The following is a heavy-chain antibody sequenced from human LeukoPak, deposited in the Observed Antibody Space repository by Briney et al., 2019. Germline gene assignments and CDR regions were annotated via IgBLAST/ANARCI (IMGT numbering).Heavy chain of an antibody. J-gene: IGHJ4*02. V-gene: IGHV3-13*01. CDR2: IDTAGGT. Sequence: GGSLRLSCAASGFTFSIYDMHWVRQVTGKGLEWVSGIDTAGGTYYPDSVRGRFTMSRENAKNSLHLQMNSLRAEDTAVYYCATGGEQYYDYWGQGTLVTVSS. CDR1: GFTFSIYD. D-gene: IGHD1/OR15-1a*01. CDR3: ATGGEQYYDY.